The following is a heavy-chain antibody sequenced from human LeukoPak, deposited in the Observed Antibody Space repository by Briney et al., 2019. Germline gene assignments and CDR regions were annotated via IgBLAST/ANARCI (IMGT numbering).Heavy chain of an antibody. V-gene: IGHV1-8*03. Sequence: ASVKVSCKASGYTFTSYDINWVRQAPGQGLEWMGWMNPNSGNTGYAQKFQGRVTITRNTSISTAYMELSSLGSEDTAVYYCARIGLSGYLYYFDYWGQGTLVTVSS. CDR2: MNPNSGNT. D-gene: IGHD3-3*01. CDR1: GYTFTSYD. J-gene: IGHJ4*02. CDR3: ARIGLSGYLYYFDY.